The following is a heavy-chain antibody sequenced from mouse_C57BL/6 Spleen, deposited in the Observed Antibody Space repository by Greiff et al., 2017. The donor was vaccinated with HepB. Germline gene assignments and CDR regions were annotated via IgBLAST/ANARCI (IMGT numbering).Heavy chain of an antibody. D-gene: IGHD3-1*01. Sequence: QVHVKQSGAELVRPGASVTLSCKASGYTFTDYEMHWVKQTPVHGLEWIGAIDPETGGTAYNQKFKGKAILTADKSSSTAYMELRSLTSEDSAVYYCTRRAGYEYFDYWGQGTTLTVSS. J-gene: IGHJ2*01. V-gene: IGHV1-15*01. CDR1: GYTFTDYE. CDR2: IDPETGGT. CDR3: TRRAGYEYFDY.